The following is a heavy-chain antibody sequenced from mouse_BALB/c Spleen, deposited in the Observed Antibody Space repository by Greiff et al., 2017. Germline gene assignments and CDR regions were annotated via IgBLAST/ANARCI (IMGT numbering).Heavy chain of an antibody. V-gene: IGHV1S137*01. CDR1: GYTFTDYA. CDR2: ISTYYGDA. CDR3: ARSTPYAMDY. D-gene: IGHD1-1*01. J-gene: IGHJ4*01. Sequence: QVQLQQSGAELVRPEVSVKISCKGSGYTFTDYAMHWVKQSHAKSLEWIGVISTYYGDASYNQKFKGKATMTVDKSSSTAYMELARLTSEDSAIYYCARSTPYAMDYWGQGTSVTVSS.